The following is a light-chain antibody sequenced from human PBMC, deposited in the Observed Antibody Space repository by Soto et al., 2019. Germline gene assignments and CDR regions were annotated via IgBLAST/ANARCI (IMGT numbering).Light chain of an antibody. CDR3: QQYGSSPYT. CDR1: QSVSSSY. V-gene: IGKV3-20*01. Sequence: EIVLTQSPGTLSLSPGERATLSCRASQSVSSSYLAWYQQKPGQAPRLLIYGASSRATGIPDRFSGSGSGTDFTLTISRLEPADSAVYYCQQYGSSPYTFGQGTKLEIK. CDR2: GAS. J-gene: IGKJ2*01.